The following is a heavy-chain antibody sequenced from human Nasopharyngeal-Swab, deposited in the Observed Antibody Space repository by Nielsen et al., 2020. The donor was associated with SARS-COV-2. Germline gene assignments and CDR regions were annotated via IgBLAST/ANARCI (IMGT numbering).Heavy chain of an antibody. Sequence: GSLRLSCGVYGGSLSGHYWSWIRQPPGKGLEWIGEINHSGTTHYKPSLKSRVTISVDTSKNQFSLKVRSVSAADTAIYFCARGRGGQQLVRTYYYYGLDVWGQGTTVTVSS. CDR1: GGSLSGHY. V-gene: IGHV4-34*01. D-gene: IGHD1-1*01. CDR3: ARGRGGQQLVRTYYYYGLDV. CDR2: INHSGTT. J-gene: IGHJ6*02.